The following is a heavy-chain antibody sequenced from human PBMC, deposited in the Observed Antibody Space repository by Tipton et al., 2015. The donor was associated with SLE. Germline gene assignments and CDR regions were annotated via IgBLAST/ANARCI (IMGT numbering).Heavy chain of an antibody. V-gene: IGHV4-59*01. Sequence: TLSLTCTVSGGSISSYYWSWIRQPPGKGLEWIGYIYYSGSTNYNPSLKSRVTISVDTSKNQFSLKLSSVTAADTAVYYCARAFRETRPYYYCYMDGRGKGTTVTVSS. CDR2: IYYSGST. J-gene: IGHJ6*03. CDR1: GGSISSYY. D-gene: IGHD3-10*01. CDR3: ARAFRETRPYYYCYMDG.